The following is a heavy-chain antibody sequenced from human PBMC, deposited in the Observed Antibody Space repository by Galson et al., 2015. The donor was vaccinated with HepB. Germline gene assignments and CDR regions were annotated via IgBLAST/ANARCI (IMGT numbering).Heavy chain of an antibody. CDR1: GDSLSSKSHY. CDR3: ARTLVATPNDAFDI. V-gene: IGHV4-39*01. J-gene: IGHJ3*02. CDR2: IYYSGST. D-gene: IGHD2-8*02. Sequence: ETLSLTCTVSGDSLSSKSHYWGWIRQPPGKGLEWIATIYYSGSTYYNPSLKSRVTISVDTPKNQFSLKLNSVTAADTAVYFCARTLVATPNDAFDIWGQGTMVTVSS.